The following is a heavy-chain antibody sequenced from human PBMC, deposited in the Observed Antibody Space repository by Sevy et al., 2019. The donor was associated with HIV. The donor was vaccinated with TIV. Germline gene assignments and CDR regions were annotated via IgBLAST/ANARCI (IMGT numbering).Heavy chain of an antibody. J-gene: IGHJ5*02. V-gene: IGHV3-9*01. Sequence: GGSLRLSCVGSGFVFEDFAVHWVRRSPGKGLEWVSGLTGDGSKKFYEGSVKGRFTISRDNARNSLYLQMNNMKFNDTAFYYCVRDMSPTLDTGHNWFDLWGQGTLVTVSS. CDR3: VRDMSPTLDTGHNWFDL. CDR1: GFVFEDFA. CDR2: LTGDGSKK.